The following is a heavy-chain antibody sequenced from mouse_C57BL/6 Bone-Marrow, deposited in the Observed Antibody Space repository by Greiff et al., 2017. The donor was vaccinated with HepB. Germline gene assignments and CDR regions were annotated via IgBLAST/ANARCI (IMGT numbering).Heavy chain of an antibody. D-gene: IGHD2-2*01. CDR2: IDPSDGYT. J-gene: IGHJ3*01. Sequence: QVQLQQPGAELVKPGASVKLSCKASGYTFTSYWMQWVKQRPGQGLEWIGEIDPSDGYTNYNQKFKGKATLTVDTSSSTAYMQLSSLTSEDSAIYYCAGDYYGNDGADWGQGTLVTVAA. V-gene: IGHV1-50*01. CDR1: GYTFTSYW. CDR3: AGDYYGNDGAD.